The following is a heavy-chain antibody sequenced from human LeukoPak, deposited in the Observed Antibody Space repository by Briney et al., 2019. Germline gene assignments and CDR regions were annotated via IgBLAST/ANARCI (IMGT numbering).Heavy chain of an antibody. D-gene: IGHD3-22*01. Sequence: EASVKVSCKASGYTFTGYYMHWVRQAPGQGLEWMGWINPNSGGTNYAQKFQGRVTMTRDTSISTAYMGLSRLRSDDTAVYYCARGSGDYYDSSGYYYVDFDYWGQGTLVTVSS. CDR2: INPNSGGT. V-gene: IGHV1-2*02. J-gene: IGHJ4*02. CDR3: ARGSGDYYDSSGYYYVDFDY. CDR1: GYTFTGYY.